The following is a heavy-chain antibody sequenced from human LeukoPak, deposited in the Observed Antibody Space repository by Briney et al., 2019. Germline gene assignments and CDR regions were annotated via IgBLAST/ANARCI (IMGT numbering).Heavy chain of an antibody. CDR2: IFSSDST. V-gene: IGHV3-66*01. Sequence: GGSLRLSCAASGFTVNSDYMSWVRQAPGKGLEWVSVIFSSDSTFYGDSVKGRFTISRDNSKNTLYLQMNSLRAEDTAVYYCAKEGRSGYYFDYWGQGTLVTVSS. CDR3: AKEGRSGYYFDY. CDR1: GFTVNSDY. J-gene: IGHJ4*02.